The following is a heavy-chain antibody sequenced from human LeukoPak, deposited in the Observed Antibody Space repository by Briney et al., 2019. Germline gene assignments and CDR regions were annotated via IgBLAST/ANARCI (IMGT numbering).Heavy chain of an antibody. CDR2: IKQDGGQK. CDR3: ARDRWHSSGWYTGESDY. D-gene: IGHD6-19*01. Sequence: PGGSLRLSCAASGFTFTNYWMSWVRQAPGKGLEWVANIKQDGGQKYYVDSVKGRFTISRDNAKNSLYLQMNSLRAEDTAVYYCARDRWHSSGWYTGESDYWGQGTLVTVSS. V-gene: IGHV3-7*01. J-gene: IGHJ4*02. CDR1: GFTFTNYW.